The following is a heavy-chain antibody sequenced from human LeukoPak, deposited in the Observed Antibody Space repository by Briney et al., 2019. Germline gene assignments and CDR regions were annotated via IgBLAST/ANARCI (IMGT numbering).Heavy chain of an antibody. CDR2: IHYTGST. CDR3: ANHCSGGTCYRYYFDH. D-gene: IGHD2-15*01. Sequence: SQTLSLTCTVSGASISSGGYYWSWLRQHPAKGLEWIGYIHYTGSTYYNPSLKSRVTMSVDTSKNQFSLTLSSVTAADTGVYYCANHCSGGTCYRYYFDHWGQGTLVTVSA. J-gene: IGHJ4*02. V-gene: IGHV4-31*03. CDR1: GASISSGGYY.